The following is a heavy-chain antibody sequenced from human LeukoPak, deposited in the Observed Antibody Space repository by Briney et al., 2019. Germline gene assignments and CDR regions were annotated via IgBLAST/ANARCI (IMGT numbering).Heavy chain of an antibody. CDR1: GFTFCSYA. CDR2: ISYDGSNK. Sequence: GRSLRLSCAASGFTFCSYAMHWVRQAPGKGLEWVAVISYDGSNKYYADSVKGRFTISRDNPKNTLYLQMNSLRAEDTAVYFCAKRGVVIRVILVGFHKEAYYFDSWGQGALVTVSA. J-gene: IGHJ4*02. V-gene: IGHV3-30*04. CDR3: AKRGVVIRVILVGFHKEAYYFDS. D-gene: IGHD3-22*01.